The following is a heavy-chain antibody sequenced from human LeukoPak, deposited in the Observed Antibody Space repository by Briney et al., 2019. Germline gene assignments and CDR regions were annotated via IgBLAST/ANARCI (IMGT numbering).Heavy chain of an antibody. CDR2: IYPGDSDT. Sequence: GESLKISCKGSGYSFTSYWIGWVRQMPGESLEWMGIIYPGDSDTRYSPSFEGQVTISANKSISTADQQWSSLRASGTAMYCEARQVGKTYYDILTGYSYWFDPWGQGTLVTVSS. CDR3: ARQVGKTYYDILTGYSYWFDP. V-gene: IGHV5-51*01. CDR1: GYSFTSYW. D-gene: IGHD3-9*01. J-gene: IGHJ5*02.